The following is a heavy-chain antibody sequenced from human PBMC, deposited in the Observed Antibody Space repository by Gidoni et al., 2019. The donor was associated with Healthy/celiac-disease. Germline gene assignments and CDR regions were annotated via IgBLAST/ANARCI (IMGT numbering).Heavy chain of an antibody. CDR1: GFTFSSYD. D-gene: IGHD4-17*01. CDR2: IGTAGDT. Sequence: EVQLVESGGGLVQPGGSLRLSCAASGFTFSSYDMHWVRQATGKGLEWVSAIGTAGDTYYPGSVKGRFTISRENAKNSLYLQMNSLRAGDTAVYYCARGIVRDYGDYVDNYYFDYWGQGTLVTVSS. V-gene: IGHV3-13*01. J-gene: IGHJ4*02. CDR3: ARGIVRDYGDYVDNYYFDY.